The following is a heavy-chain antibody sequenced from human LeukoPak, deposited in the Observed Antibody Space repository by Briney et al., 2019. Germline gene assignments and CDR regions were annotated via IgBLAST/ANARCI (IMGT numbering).Heavy chain of an antibody. CDR3: ARDAIPHYYDSRPGAFDI. Sequence: SETLSLTCTVSGGSVSSASYYWSWIRQPPGKGLEWIGYIYYSGSTYYNPSLKSRVTISVDTSKNQFSLKLSSVTAADTAVYYCARDAIPHYYDSRPGAFDIWGQGTMVTVSS. CDR1: GGSVSSASYY. D-gene: IGHD3-22*01. J-gene: IGHJ3*02. V-gene: IGHV4-30-4*01. CDR2: IYYSGST.